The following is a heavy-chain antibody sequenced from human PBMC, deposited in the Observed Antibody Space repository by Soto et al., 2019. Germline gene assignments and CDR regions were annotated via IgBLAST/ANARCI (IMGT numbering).Heavy chain of an antibody. J-gene: IGHJ6*02. CDR2: INAGNGNT. V-gene: IGHV1-3*01. Sequence: GASVKVSCKASGYTFTSYAMHWVRQAPGQRLEWMGWINAGNGNTKYSQKFQGRVTITRDTSASTAYMELSSLRSEDTAVYYCAITRTIFGVVITNYYYGIDVWGQGTTVTVSS. D-gene: IGHD3-3*01. CDR1: GYTFTSYA. CDR3: AITRTIFGVVITNYYYGIDV.